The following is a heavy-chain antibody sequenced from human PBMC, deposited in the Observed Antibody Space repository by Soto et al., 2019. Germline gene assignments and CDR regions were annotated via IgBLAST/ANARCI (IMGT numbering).Heavy chain of an antibody. D-gene: IGHD3-16*01. V-gene: IGHV4-39*07. CDR1: GGSISSSSYY. J-gene: IGHJ4*02. CDR2: IYYSGST. CDR3: MRGTFPTY. Sequence: SETLSLTCTVSGGSISSSSYYWGWIRQPPGKGLEWIGSIYYSGSTYYNPSLKSRVTISGDTSKNQFSLKLNSVTAADTAVYYCMRGTFPTYWGQGTLVTVSS.